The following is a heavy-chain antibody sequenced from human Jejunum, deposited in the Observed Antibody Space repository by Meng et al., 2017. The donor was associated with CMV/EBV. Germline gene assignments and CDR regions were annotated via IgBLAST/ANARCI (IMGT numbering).Heavy chain of an antibody. J-gene: IGHJ2*01. Sequence: TFTTCALCCVCQPPGNGLGWISSISVSDATTSYPTSVKARFTISRDNSRNTLFLQMHSLIADDTAVYYCAKMAIVGYSSGDWHFDLWGRGTLVTVSS. CDR2: ISVSDATT. D-gene: IGHD5-18*01. V-gene: IGHV3-23*01. CDR3: AKMAIVGYSSGDWHFDL. CDR1: TFTTCA.